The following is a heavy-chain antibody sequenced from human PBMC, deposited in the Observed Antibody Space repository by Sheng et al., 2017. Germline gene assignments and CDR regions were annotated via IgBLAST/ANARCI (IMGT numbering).Heavy chain of an antibody. CDR2: IIPILGIA. V-gene: IGHV1-69*02. D-gene: IGHD1-20*01. J-gene: IGHJ2*01. CDR1: GGTFSSYT. Sequence: QVQLVQSGAEVKKPGSSVKVSCKASGGTFSSYTISWVRQAPGQGLEWMGRIIPILGIANYAQKFQGRVTITADKSTSTAYMELSSLRSEDTAVYYCARTPRISTGWYFDLWGRGTPGHCLL. CDR3: ARTPRISTGWYFDL.